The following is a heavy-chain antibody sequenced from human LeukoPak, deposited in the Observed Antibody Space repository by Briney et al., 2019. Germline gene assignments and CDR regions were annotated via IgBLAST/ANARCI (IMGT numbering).Heavy chain of an antibody. D-gene: IGHD4-23*01. Sequence: GGSLRLSCAASGFSFSSYSMKWVRQAPGKGLEWVSSISSSSNYIYYADSVKGRFTISRDNSKNTLYLQMNSLRAEDTAVYYCTTEITTTVAPWGQGTLVTVSS. CDR3: TTEITTTVAP. CDR2: ISSSSNYI. J-gene: IGHJ5*02. V-gene: IGHV3-21*01. CDR1: GFSFSSYS.